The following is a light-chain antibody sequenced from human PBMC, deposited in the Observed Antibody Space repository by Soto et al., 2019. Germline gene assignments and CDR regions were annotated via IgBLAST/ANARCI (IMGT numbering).Light chain of an antibody. V-gene: IGKV2-28*01. CDR2: VGS. Sequence: DLVMTQSPLSLSVTPGESASISCRSSQSLLYSDGYNYLDWYLQKPGQSPQLLIYVGSNRASGVPDRLSGSRSRTDFTLNISRVEAEDAGVYYCMQGLHTPLTFGGGTRVEIK. CDR1: QSLLYSDGYNY. J-gene: IGKJ4*01. CDR3: MQGLHTPLT.